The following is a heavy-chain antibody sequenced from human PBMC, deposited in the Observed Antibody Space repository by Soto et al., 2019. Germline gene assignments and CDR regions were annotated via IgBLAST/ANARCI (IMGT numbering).Heavy chain of an antibody. Sequence: GVSLRLSCAASGFTFDDFAMCWVRQVPGKGLEWISLVNWDGDTTFYADSVKGRFIISRDNSKNSVYLQMNSLRSEDSAMYYCAKGATVTTHYQYYGMDVWGQGTTVTVSS. CDR3: AKGATVTTHYQYYGMDV. D-gene: IGHD4-17*01. CDR2: VNWDGDTT. CDR1: GFTFDDFA. J-gene: IGHJ6*02. V-gene: IGHV3-43D*04.